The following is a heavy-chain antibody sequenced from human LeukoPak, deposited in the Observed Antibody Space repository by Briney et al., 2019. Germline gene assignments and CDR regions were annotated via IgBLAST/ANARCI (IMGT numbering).Heavy chain of an antibody. CDR2: IYYSGST. CDR1: GGSISSYG. D-gene: IGHD6-13*01. Sequence: KPSETLSLTCTVSGGSISSYGWSWIRQRPGKGLEWMGYIYYSGSTNYNPSLKSQVTISVDTSKNQFSLKLSSVTAADTAVYSCARGGAAAMDYWGQGTLVTVSS. CDR3: ARGGAAAMDY. V-gene: IGHV4-59*01. J-gene: IGHJ4*02.